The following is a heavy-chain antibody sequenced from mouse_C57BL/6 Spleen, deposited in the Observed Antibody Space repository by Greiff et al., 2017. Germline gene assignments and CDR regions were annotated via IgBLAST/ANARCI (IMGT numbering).Heavy chain of an antibody. CDR3: AKAYYSNYGFAY. CDR1: GFTFSDYG. D-gene: IGHD2-5*01. V-gene: IGHV5-17*01. CDR2: ISSGSSTI. Sequence: EVKVVESGGGLVKPGGSLKLSCAASGFTFSDYGMHWVRQAPEKGLEWVAYISSGSSTIYYADTVKGRFTISRDNAKNTLFLQMTSLRSEDTAMYYCAKAYYSNYGFAYWGQGTLVTVSA. J-gene: IGHJ3*01.